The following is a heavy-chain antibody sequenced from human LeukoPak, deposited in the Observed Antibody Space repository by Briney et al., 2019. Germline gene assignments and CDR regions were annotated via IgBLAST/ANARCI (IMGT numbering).Heavy chain of an antibody. J-gene: IGHJ4*02. D-gene: IGHD1-26*01. CDR1: GYTFTSYG. Sequence: GASVKVSCKASGYTFTSYGISWVRQAPGQGLEWMGWISAYNGNTNYAQKLQGRVTLTTDTSTSTAYMELRRLRSDDTAVYYCARDRGVGATTYFDYWGQGTLVTVSS. V-gene: IGHV1-18*01. CDR2: ISAYNGNT. CDR3: ARDRGVGATTYFDY.